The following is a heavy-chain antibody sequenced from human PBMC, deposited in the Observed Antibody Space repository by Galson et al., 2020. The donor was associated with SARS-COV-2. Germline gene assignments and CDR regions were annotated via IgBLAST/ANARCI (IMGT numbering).Heavy chain of an antibody. J-gene: IGHJ6*02. CDR1: GFTFSSYG. CDR3: AKDWGYCSGGSCRWYYYGMDV. D-gene: IGHD2-15*01. Sequence: TEGSLRLSCAASGFTFSSYGMHWVRQPPGKGLEWVAVISYDGSNKHYADSVKGRFTISRDNSKNTLYLQMNSLRAEDTAVYYCAKDWGYCSGGSCRWYYYGMDVWGQGTTVTVSS. V-gene: IGHV3-30*18. CDR2: ISYDGSNK.